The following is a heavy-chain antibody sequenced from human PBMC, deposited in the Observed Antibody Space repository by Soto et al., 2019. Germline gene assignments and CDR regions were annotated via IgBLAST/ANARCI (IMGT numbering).Heavy chain of an antibody. D-gene: IGHD6-25*01. Sequence: PSETLSLTCTVSGDSISSDSYSWSWIRQHPGKGLEWIGYISHSGSTYYDPSLRSRVSISVDTSKNEFSLKLASVTAADTAVYYCARLPPPDYYYYVMDVWGQGTAVTVSS. CDR1: GDSISSDSYS. V-gene: IGHV4-31*03. J-gene: IGHJ6*02. CDR2: ISHSGST. CDR3: ARLPPPDYYYYVMDV.